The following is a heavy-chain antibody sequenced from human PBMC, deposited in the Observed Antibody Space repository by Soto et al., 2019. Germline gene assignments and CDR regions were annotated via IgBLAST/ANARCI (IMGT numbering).Heavy chain of an antibody. J-gene: IGHJ5*02. V-gene: IGHV3-48*02. Sequence: GGSLRLSCAASGFTFSSYSMNWVRQAPGKGLEWVSYISSSSSTIYYADSVKGRFTISRDNAKNSLYLQMNSLRDEDTAVYYCARDLYLDWLLSLDPWGQGTLVTVSS. CDR1: GFTFSSYS. D-gene: IGHD3-9*01. CDR3: ARDLYLDWLLSLDP. CDR2: ISSSSSTI.